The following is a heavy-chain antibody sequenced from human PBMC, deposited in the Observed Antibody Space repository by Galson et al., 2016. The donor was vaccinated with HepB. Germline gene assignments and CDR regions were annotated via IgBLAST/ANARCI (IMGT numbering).Heavy chain of an antibody. V-gene: IGHV3-23*01. J-gene: IGHJ4*02. CDR1: GFLYRNYA. CDR3: VKVFDYLNGWIDQ. Sequence: SLRLSCAASGFLYRNYAMSWVRQAPGKGLEWISVISGGGQTTFYAESVKGRISVSRDNSQNTLDLQMNSLRAEDTAVYYCVKVFDYLNGWIDQWGQGTLVTVSS. D-gene: IGHD5-12*01. CDR2: ISGGGQTT.